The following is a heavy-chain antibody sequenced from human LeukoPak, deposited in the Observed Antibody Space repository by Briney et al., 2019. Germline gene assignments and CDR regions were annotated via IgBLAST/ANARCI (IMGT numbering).Heavy chain of an antibody. Sequence: SETLSLTCAVYGGSFSGYYWSWIRQPPGKGLEWIGEINHSGSTNYNPSLKSRVTISVDTSKNQFSLKLSSVTAAVTAVYYCARYDFLTGNRFDFWGQGNLVTVSS. CDR3: ARYDFLTGNRFDF. CDR1: GGSFSGYY. V-gene: IGHV4-34*01. D-gene: IGHD3-9*01. CDR2: INHSGST. J-gene: IGHJ4*02.